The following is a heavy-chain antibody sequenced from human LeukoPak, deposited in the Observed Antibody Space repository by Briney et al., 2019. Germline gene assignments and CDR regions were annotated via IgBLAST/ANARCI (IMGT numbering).Heavy chain of an antibody. CDR3: AITTRDDFGEYFSDY. Sequence: PSETLSLTCAVSGGSISTYYWSWIRQPPGKGLKWIGYIYHGGSAMYSPSLRSRVTISVDRPNNHFSLKLTSVTAADTAVYFCAITTRDDFGEYFSDYWGQGTLVTVSS. V-gene: IGHV4-59*01. D-gene: IGHD4-17*01. CDR2: IYHGGSA. J-gene: IGHJ4*02. CDR1: GGSISTYY.